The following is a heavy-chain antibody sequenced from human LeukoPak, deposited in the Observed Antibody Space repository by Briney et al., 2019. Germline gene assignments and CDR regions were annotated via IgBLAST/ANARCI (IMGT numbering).Heavy chain of an antibody. CDR2: IYYSGST. V-gene: IGHV4-39*07. J-gene: IGHJ3*02. CDR1: GGSISSSSYY. D-gene: IGHD3-3*01. Sequence: SETLSLTCTVSGGSISSSSYYWGWIRQPPGKGLEWIGSIYYSGSTYYNPSLKSRVTISVDTSKNQFSLKLSSVTAADTAVYYCARDTIFGRAFDIWGQGTMVTVSS. CDR3: ARDTIFGRAFDI.